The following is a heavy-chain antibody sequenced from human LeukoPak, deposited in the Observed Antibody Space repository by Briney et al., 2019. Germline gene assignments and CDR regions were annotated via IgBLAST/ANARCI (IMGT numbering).Heavy chain of an antibody. CDR1: GYSISSGYY. J-gene: IGHJ3*02. CDR2: IYHSGST. V-gene: IGHV4-38-2*02. D-gene: IGHD1-14*01. Sequence: SETLSLTCTVSGYSISSGYYWGWIRQPPGKGLEWIGSIYHSGSTYYNPSLKSRVTISVDTSKNQFSLKLSSVTAADTAVYYCAARRRKDAFDIWGQGTMVTVSS. CDR3: AARRRKDAFDI.